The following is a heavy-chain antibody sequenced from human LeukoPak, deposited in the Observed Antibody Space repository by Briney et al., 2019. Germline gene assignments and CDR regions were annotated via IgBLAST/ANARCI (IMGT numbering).Heavy chain of an antibody. D-gene: IGHD5-18*01. V-gene: IGHV4-61*02. Sequence: SGTLSLTCTVSGGSMSCCCWNWIWNWQPDGLGFERPSRLYKHGSTKYNPSFSTTYDPSLKSRVSISVDTSKNQLALTLSPVTAAVTAVYYCASGTWKQHSIVSWGQGTLVTVSA. CDR3: ASGTWKQHSIVS. J-gene: IGHJ4*02. CDR2: LYKHGST. CDR1: GGSMSCCC.